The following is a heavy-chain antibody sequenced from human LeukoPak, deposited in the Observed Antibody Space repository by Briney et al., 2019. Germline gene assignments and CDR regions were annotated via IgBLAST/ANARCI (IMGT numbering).Heavy chain of an antibody. V-gene: IGHV4-39*01. Sequence: SETLSLTCTVSGGSISSSSYYWGWIRQPPGKGLEWIGSIYYSGSTYYNPSLKSRVTISVDTSKNQFSLKLSSVTAADSAAYFCVRLNTGYCSGGSCHTDHYYFYMDVWGKGSTVTVSS. D-gene: IGHD2-15*01. CDR1: GGSISSSSYY. CDR2: IYYSGST. CDR3: VRLNTGYCSGGSCHTDHYYFYMDV. J-gene: IGHJ6*03.